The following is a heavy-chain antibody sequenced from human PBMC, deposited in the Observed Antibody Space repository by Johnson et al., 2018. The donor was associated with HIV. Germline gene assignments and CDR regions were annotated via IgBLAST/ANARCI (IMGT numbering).Heavy chain of an antibody. CDR1: GFTFSSYP. CDR3: TRDLRTRAFDI. J-gene: IGHJ3*02. Sequence: QVQLVESGGGVVQPGTSLRLSCAASGFTFSSYPMHWVRQAPGKGLEWVAVISHDGSNEYHGDSVKGRFTISRDNAKNTLYLEMNSLIVGDTAVYFCTRDLRTRAFDIWGQGTMVTVSS. D-gene: IGHD1-1*01. V-gene: IGHV3-30*04. CDR2: ISHDGSNE.